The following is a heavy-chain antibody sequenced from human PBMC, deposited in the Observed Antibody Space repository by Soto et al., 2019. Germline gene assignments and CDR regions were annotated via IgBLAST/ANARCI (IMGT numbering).Heavy chain of an antibody. D-gene: IGHD3-10*01. V-gene: IGHV1-69*13. Sequence: SVKVSCKASGGTFSSYAISWVRQAPGQGLEWMGGIIPIFGTANYAQKFQGRVTITADESTSTAYMELSSLRSEDTAVYYCARVGLWFGDTYGAKYFDYWGQGTLVTVSS. CDR1: GGTFSSYA. CDR2: IIPIFGTA. J-gene: IGHJ4*02. CDR3: ARVGLWFGDTYGAKYFDY.